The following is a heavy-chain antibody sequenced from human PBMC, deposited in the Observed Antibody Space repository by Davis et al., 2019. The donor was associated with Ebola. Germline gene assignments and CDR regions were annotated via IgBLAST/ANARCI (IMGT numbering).Heavy chain of an antibody. V-gene: IGHV1-69*10. D-gene: IGHD7-27*01. CDR3: AIRTGDLRGLAYYYMDV. Sequence: SVKVSCKASGYTFTTYGITWVRQAPGQGLEWMGGIIPILGIPHYAQKFQGRVTITADESTSTAYMELRSLRSEDTAVYYCAIRTGDLRGLAYYYMDVWGKGTTVTVSS. CDR2: IIPILGIP. J-gene: IGHJ6*03. CDR1: GYTFTTYG.